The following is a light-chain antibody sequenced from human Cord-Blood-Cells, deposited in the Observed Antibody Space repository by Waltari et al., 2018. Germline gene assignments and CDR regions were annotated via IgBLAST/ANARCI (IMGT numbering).Light chain of an antibody. CDR2: DVS. Sequence: QSALTQPASVSGSPGQSITISCTGTRSDVGGYNYVSWYQQHPGKAPKLMLYDVSNRPSGVSNRFSSSKSGNTASLTISGLQAEDEADYYCSSYTSSSTYVFGTGTKVTVL. V-gene: IGLV2-14*01. J-gene: IGLJ1*01. CDR1: RSDVGGYNY. CDR3: SSYTSSSTYV.